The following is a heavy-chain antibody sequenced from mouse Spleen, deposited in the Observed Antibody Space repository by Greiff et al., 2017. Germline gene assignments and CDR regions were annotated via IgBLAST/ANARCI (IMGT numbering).Heavy chain of an antibody. D-gene: IGHD1-1*01. CDR1: GYTFTDYN. CDR3: AREAYYYGSSHYAMDY. CDR2: INPNNGGT. J-gene: IGHJ4*01. Sequence: VQLKQSGPELVKPGASVKIPCKASGYTFTDYNMDWVKQSHGKSLEWIGDINPNNGGTIYNQKFKGKATLTVDKSSSTAYMELRSLTSEDTAVYYCAREAYYYGSSHYAMDYWGQGTSVTVSS. V-gene: IGHV1-18*01.